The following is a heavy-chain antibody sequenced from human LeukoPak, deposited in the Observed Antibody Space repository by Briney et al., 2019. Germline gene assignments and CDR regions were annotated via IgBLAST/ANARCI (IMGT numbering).Heavy chain of an antibody. CDR1: GGSISSFF. V-gene: IGHV4-59*12. CDR2: IYYSGST. D-gene: IGHD5-24*01. J-gene: IGHJ4*02. CDR3: ARESQEKYYFDY. Sequence: SETLSLTCTVSGGSISSFFWSWIRQPPGKGLEWIGYIYYSGSTNYNPSLKSRVTISVDTSKNQFSLKLSSVTAADTAVYYCARESQEKYYFDYWGQGTLVTVSS.